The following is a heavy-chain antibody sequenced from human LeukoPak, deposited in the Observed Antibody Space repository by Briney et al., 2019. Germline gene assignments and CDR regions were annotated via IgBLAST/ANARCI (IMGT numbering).Heavy chain of an antibody. D-gene: IGHD1-26*01. CDR3: ARERGIVGARAAFDI. CDR2: IIPILGIA. Sequence: SVKASCKASGGTFSSYTISWVRQAPGQGLEWMGRIIPILGIANYAQKFQGRVTITADKSTSTAYMELSSLRSEDTAVYYCARERGIVGARAAFDIWGQGTMVTVSS. J-gene: IGHJ3*02. CDR1: GGTFSSYT. V-gene: IGHV1-69*04.